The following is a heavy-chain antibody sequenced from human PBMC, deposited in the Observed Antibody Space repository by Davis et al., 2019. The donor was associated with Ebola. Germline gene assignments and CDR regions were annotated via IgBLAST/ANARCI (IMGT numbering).Heavy chain of an antibody. V-gene: IGHV6-1*01. J-gene: IGHJ4*02. CDR1: GDSVSSLVAT. Sequence: SQTLSLTCAISGDSVSSLVATWNWIRQSPSGGLEWLGRTYLRSEWYYDYAVSVRSRVSITRDTSKNQFSLQLNSLTPEDTAVYFCARERHYAGCDSWGQGTLVTVSS. CDR3: ARERHYAGCDS. CDR2: TYLRSEWYY. D-gene: IGHD3-16*01.